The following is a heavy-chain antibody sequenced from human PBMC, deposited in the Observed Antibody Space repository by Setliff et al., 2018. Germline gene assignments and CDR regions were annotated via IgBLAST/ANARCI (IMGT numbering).Heavy chain of an antibody. CDR3: ARVQQLGTFDY. V-gene: IGHV1-46*01. CDR1: GYSFTNYY. CDR2: INPSGGST. Sequence: ASVKVSCKASGYSFTNYYIHWVRQAPGQGLEWVGIINPSGGSTSYAQKFQGRVTITADESTSTAYMELSSLRSEDTAVYYCARVQQLGTFDYWGQRTLVTVSS. J-gene: IGHJ4*02. D-gene: IGHD6-13*01.